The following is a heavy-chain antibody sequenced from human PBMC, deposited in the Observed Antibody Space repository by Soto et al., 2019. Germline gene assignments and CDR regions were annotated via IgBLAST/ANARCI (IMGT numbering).Heavy chain of an antibody. Sequence: SQTMSLTCSVSVGPSSSSGYSWYWIRHPPGKGLEWIGYIYHSGSTYYNPSLKSRVTIPVDRSKNQFSLKLSSVTAADTAVYYCARGGELEPFDYWGQGTLVTVSS. V-gene: IGHV4-30-2*01. J-gene: IGHJ4*02. CDR2: IYHSGST. D-gene: IGHD1-1*01. CDR3: ARGGELEPFDY. CDR1: VGPSSSSGYS.